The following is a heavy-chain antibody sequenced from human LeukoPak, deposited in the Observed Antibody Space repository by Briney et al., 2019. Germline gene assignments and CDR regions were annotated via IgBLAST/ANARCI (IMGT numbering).Heavy chain of an antibody. D-gene: IGHD2-21*02. V-gene: IGHV3-74*01. J-gene: IGHJ5*01. Sequence: PGGSLRLSCAVSGFTLSSNWMHWVRQVPGKGLVWVSRIGDVGSGTSYADSVKGRFTISRDDAKNTVYLQMNSLRAEDTAVYYCATVFDFWGQGTLVTVSS. CDR2: IGDVGSGT. CDR1: GFTLSSNW. CDR3: ATVFDF.